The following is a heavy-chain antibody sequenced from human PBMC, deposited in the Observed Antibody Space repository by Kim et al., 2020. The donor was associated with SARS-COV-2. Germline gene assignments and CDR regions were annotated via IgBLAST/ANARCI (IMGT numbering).Heavy chain of an antibody. D-gene: IGHD3-3*01. CDR2: INTNTGNP. V-gene: IGHV7-4-1*02. CDR3: ARGPQESFTIFGVVYYYYGMDV. J-gene: IGHJ6*02. Sequence: ASVKVSCKASGYTFTSYAMNWVRQAPGQGLEWMGWINTNTGNPTYAQGFTGRFVFSLDTSVSTAYLQISSLKAEDTAVYYCARGPQESFTIFGVVYYYYGMDVWGQGTTVTVSS. CDR1: GYTFTSYA.